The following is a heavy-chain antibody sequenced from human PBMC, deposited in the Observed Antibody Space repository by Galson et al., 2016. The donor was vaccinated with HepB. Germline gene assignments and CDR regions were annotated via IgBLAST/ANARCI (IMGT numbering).Heavy chain of an antibody. J-gene: IGHJ5*02. V-gene: IGHV1-69*13. CDR1: GGTFSSYA. CDR2: IIPIFGTA. CDR3: ARGLDYCVTPNCFWIS. D-gene: IGHD2-2*01. Sequence: SVKVSCKASGGTFSSYAISWVRQAPGQGLEWMGGIIPIFGTANYAQKFQGRVTITADESTSTAYMELSSLRSEDTAVYYCARGLDYCVTPNCFWISWGQGTLVTVSS.